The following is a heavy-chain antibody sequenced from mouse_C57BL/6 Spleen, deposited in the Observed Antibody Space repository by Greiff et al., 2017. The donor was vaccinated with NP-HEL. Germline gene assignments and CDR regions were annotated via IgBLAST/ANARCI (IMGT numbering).Heavy chain of an antibody. D-gene: IGHD1-1*01. Sequence: DVKLVESGGGLVKPGGSLKLSCAASGFTFSDYGMHWVRQAPEKGLEWVAYISSGSSTIYYADTVKGRFTISRDNAKNTLFLQMTSLRSEDTAMYYCARGGYGSLYYAMDYWGQGTSVTVSS. J-gene: IGHJ4*01. CDR2: ISSGSSTI. CDR1: GFTFSDYG. CDR3: ARGGYGSLYYAMDY. V-gene: IGHV5-17*01.